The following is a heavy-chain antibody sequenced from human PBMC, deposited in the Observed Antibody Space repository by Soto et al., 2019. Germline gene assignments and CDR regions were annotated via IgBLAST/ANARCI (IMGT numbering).Heavy chain of an antibody. D-gene: IGHD3-3*01. CDR2: IKLDGSEE. CDR1: GFTFSRYW. J-gene: IGHJ3*02. Sequence: PGGSLRLSCAASGFTFSRYWMSWVRQAPGKGLEWVANIKLDGSEEYYVDSVKGRFTISRDNAKNSLYLQMNSLRAEDTAVYYCARPWNSDYTADAFDIWGQGTMVTVSS. CDR3: ARPWNSDYTADAFDI. V-gene: IGHV3-7*01.